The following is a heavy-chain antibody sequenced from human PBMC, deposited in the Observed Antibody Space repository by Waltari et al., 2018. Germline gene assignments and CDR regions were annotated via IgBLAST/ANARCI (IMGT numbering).Heavy chain of an antibody. CDR3: ARQGGSHTTVTTFNWFDP. Sequence: QVQLQESGPGLVKPSETLSLTCAVSGYSISSGYYWGWIRQPPGKGLEWIGSIYHSGSTYYNPSLKIRVTISVDTSKNQFSLKLSSGTAADTAVYYCARQGGSHTTVTTFNWFDPWGQGTLVTVSS. CDR2: IYHSGST. J-gene: IGHJ5*02. CDR1: GYSISSGYY. V-gene: IGHV4-38-2*01. D-gene: IGHD4-17*01.